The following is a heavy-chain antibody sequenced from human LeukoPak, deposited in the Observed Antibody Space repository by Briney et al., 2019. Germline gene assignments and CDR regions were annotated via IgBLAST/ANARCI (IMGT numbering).Heavy chain of an antibody. V-gene: IGHV3-21*01. CDR2: ISSSSSYI. D-gene: IGHD1-26*01. CDR1: GFTFSSYS. J-gene: IGHJ4*02. Sequence: GGSLRLSCAASGFTFSSYSMNWVRQAPGKGLEWVSSISSSSSYIYYADSGKGRFTISRDNAKNSLYLQMNSLRAEDTAVYYCAKWELYSGFYYIDYWSQGTLATVSS. CDR3: AKWELYSGFYYIDY.